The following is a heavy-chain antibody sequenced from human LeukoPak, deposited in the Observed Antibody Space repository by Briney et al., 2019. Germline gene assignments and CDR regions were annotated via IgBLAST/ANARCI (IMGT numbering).Heavy chain of an antibody. V-gene: IGHV3-20*01. CDR3: ARSSGNYYYDGMDV. CDR2: INWNGGST. J-gene: IGHJ6*02. CDR1: GFTFDDYG. Sequence: GGSLRLSCAASGFTFDDYGMSWVRQAPGKGLEWVSGINWNGGSTGYADSVKGRFTISRDNAKNSFYLQMKSLRAEDTALYHCARSSGNYYYDGMDVWGQGTTVTVSS.